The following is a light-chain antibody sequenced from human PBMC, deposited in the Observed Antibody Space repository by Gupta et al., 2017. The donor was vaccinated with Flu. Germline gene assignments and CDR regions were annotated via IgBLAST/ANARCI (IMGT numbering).Light chain of an antibody. V-gene: IGLV2-11*01. Sequence: XTSSDVGGYNYVSWYQQHPGKAPKLMIYDVSKRPSGVPDRFSGSKSGNTASLTISGLQAEDEADYYCCSYAGSYTFVVFGGGTKLTVL. J-gene: IGLJ2*01. CDR3: CSYAGSYTFVV. CDR2: DVS. CDR1: SSDVGGYNY.